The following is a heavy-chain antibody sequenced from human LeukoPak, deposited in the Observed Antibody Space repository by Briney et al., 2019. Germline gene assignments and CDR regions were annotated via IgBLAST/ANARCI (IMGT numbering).Heavy chain of an antibody. Sequence: GGSLRLSCAASGFTFSSYSLNWVRQAQGKGLEWVSYISSSSITIYYADSVKGRFTISRDNAKHSLYLQMNSLRDEDTAVYYCARRHYYGSGISAVDIWGQGTMVTVSS. J-gene: IGHJ3*02. CDR2: ISSSSITI. CDR3: ARRHYYGSGISAVDI. V-gene: IGHV3-48*02. D-gene: IGHD3-10*01. CDR1: GFTFSSYS.